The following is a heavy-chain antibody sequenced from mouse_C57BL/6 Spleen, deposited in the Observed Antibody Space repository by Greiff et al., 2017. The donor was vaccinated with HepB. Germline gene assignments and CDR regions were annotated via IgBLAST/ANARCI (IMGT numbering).Heavy chain of an antibody. V-gene: IGHV1-61*01. J-gene: IGHJ2*01. CDR1: GYTFTSYW. CDR2: IYPSDSET. D-gene: IGHD1-1*01. CDR3: ARGLLRTGDY. Sequence: QVQLQQSGAELVRPGSSVKLSCKASGYTFTSYWMDWVKQRPGQGLEWIGNIYPSDSETHYNQKFKDKATLTVDKSSSTAYMQLSSLTSEDSAVYYCARGLLRTGDYWGQGTTLTVSS.